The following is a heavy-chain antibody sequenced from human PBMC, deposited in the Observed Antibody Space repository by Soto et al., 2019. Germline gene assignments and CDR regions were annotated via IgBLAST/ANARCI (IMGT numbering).Heavy chain of an antibody. CDR3: ARILEYSSSPYYFDY. CDR1: GYSFTSYW. Sequence: PGEPLKISCKGSGYSFTSYWIGWVRQMPGKGLEWMGIIYPGDSDTRYSPSFQGQVTISADKSISTAYLQWSSLKASDTAMYYCARILEYSSSPYYFDYWGQGTLVTVSS. CDR2: IYPGDSDT. V-gene: IGHV5-51*01. D-gene: IGHD6-6*01. J-gene: IGHJ4*02.